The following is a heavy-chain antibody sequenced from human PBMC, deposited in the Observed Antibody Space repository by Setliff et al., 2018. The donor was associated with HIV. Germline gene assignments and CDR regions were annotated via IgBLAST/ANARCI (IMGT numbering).Heavy chain of an antibody. J-gene: IGHJ4*02. Sequence: GGSLRLSCAASGFTVSSKYMSWVRQAPGKGLEWVSGISSGGSTYYADSVKGRFTISRDNAKDSLYLQMRGLRLEDTAMYYCVRAGRPFRGAMTGLTFDFWGQGVLVTVSS. D-gene: IGHD6-6*01. CDR1: GFTVSSKY. V-gene: IGHV3-53*05. CDR2: ISSGGST. CDR3: VRAGRPFRGAMTGLTFDF.